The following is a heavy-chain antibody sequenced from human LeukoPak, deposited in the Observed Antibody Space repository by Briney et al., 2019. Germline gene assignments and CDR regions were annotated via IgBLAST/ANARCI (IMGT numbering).Heavy chain of an antibody. D-gene: IGHD3-9*01. J-gene: IGHJ4*02. Sequence: QASETLSLTCTVSGGSISSYYWSWIRQPPGKGLEWIGYIYYSGSTNYNPSLKSRVTISVDTSKNQFSLKLSSVTAADTAVYYCARGVLRYYYFDYWGQGTLVTVSS. CDR3: ARGVLRYYYFDY. V-gene: IGHV4-59*01. CDR2: IYYSGST. CDR1: GGSISSYY.